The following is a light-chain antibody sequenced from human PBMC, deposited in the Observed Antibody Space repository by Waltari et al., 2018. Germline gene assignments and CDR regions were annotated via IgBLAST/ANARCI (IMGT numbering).Light chain of an antibody. CDR1: SSDVGGYNY. V-gene: IGLV2-8*01. J-gene: IGLJ2*01. CDR2: EVS. Sequence: QSALTQPPSASGSPGQSVTISCTGTSSDVGGYNYVSWYQQHPGKAPKLMIYEVSKRPSGVPDRFAGSKSGNTASLTVSGLQAEDEADYYCSSYAGSNNLGFGGGTKLTAL. CDR3: SSYAGSNNLG.